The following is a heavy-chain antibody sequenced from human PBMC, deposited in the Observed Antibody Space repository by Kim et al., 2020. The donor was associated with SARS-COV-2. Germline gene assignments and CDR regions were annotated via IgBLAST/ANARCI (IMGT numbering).Heavy chain of an antibody. CDR1: GYTFTSYA. Sequence: ASVKVSCKASGYTFTSYAMNWVRQAPGQGLEWMGWINTNTWNPTYAQGFTGRFVFSLDTSVSTAYLQISSLQAEDTGVYCCAREGTGGADYWGQGTLVTV. D-gene: IGHD3-16*01. J-gene: IGHJ4*02. CDR2: INTNTWNP. CDR3: AREGTGGADY. V-gene: IGHV7-4-1*02.